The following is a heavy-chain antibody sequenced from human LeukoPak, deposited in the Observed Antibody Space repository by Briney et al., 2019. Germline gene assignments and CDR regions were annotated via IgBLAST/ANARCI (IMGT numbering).Heavy chain of an antibody. Sequence: ASVKVSCKASGYXFTSYYIHWVRQGPGQGLEWMEIINPSGGSTSYAQKFQGRVTMTRDTSTNTVYMELSSLRSEDTAVFYCVRGASSIAALNPFWYFDLWGRGTLVTVSS. CDR3: VRGASSIAALNPFWYFDL. CDR1: GYXFTSYY. V-gene: IGHV1-46*01. CDR2: INPSGGST. J-gene: IGHJ2*01. D-gene: IGHD6-6*01.